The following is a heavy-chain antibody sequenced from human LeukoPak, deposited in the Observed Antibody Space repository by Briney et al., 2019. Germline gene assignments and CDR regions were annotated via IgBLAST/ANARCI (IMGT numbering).Heavy chain of an antibody. Sequence: GGSLRLSCAASGSTFSGYAMAWVRQAPGKGLEWVSVIGGSGDTTRYADSVKGRFTISRDKSKTTLFLQMNSLRVEDTAVYYCASKFGESYYYYYGLDVWGQGTTVTVSS. CDR2: IGGSGDTT. J-gene: IGHJ6*02. CDR1: GSTFSGYA. D-gene: IGHD3-10*01. V-gene: IGHV3-23*01. CDR3: ASKFGESYYYYYGLDV.